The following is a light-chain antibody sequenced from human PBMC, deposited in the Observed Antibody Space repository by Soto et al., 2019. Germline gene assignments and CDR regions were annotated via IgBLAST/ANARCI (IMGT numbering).Light chain of an antibody. Sequence: EIVLTQSPGTLSLSPGERATLSCMASQSVSISYLAWYQQKPGQAPRLLIYGASSRATGIPDRFSGSGSGTDFTLTISSLEPEDFAVYYCQQHITWPLTFGGGTKVDIK. CDR1: QSVSISY. CDR3: QQHITWPLT. CDR2: GAS. V-gene: IGKV3-20*01. J-gene: IGKJ4*01.